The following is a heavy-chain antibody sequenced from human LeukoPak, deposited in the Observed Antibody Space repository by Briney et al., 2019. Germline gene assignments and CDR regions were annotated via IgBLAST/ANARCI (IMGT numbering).Heavy chain of an antibody. CDR3: VRIPNSAGFPNWFDP. CDR2: ISSSNDYI. J-gene: IGHJ5*02. D-gene: IGHD6-19*01. V-gene: IGHV3-21*01. CDR1: GFTFSTST. Sequence: NPGGSPRLSCAASGFTFSTSTMNWVRQAPGKGLEWVSSISSSNDYIYYADSVKGRFTISRDNAKNSLYLQMNGLRAEDTAMYYCVRIPNSAGFPNWFDPWGQGTLVTVSS.